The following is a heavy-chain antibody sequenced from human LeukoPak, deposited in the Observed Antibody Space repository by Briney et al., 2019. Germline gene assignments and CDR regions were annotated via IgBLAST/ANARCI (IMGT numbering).Heavy chain of an antibody. Sequence: GRSLRLSCAASGFTFDDYAMHWVRQAPGKGLEWVSGISWNSGSIGYADSVKGRFTISRDNAKNSLYLQMNSLRAEDMALYYCAKGGFGVYYYYMDVWGKGTTVTVSS. CDR3: AKGGFGVYYYYMDV. D-gene: IGHD3-10*01. CDR2: ISWNSGSI. V-gene: IGHV3-9*03. J-gene: IGHJ6*03. CDR1: GFTFDDYA.